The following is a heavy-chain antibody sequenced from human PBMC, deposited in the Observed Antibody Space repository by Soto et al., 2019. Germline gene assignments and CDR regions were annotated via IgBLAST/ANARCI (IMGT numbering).Heavy chain of an antibody. D-gene: IGHD3-16*01. CDR3: AKDRDPGETTDGGEYFDY. Sequence: QPGGSLRLSCVASGFTFDDYAMHWVRQAPGKGLEWVAGFSWNSGNIGYADAVKGRFTISRDNAKNSLYLQMNSLRPDDTALYYCAKDRDPGETTDGGEYFDYWGQGTLVTVS. CDR1: GFTFDDYA. CDR2: FSWNSGNI. V-gene: IGHV3-9*01. J-gene: IGHJ4*02.